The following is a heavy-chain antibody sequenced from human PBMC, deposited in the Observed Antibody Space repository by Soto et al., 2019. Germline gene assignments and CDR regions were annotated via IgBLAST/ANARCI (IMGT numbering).Heavy chain of an antibody. Sequence: ESGPTLVNPTQTLTLTCTFSGFSLSTRGLGVGWIRQPPGKALEWLALLYWDNDKGYSPSLKSRLTITKDASKNQVVLTVTNVDPVDIATYYCAHRPRGYSYFFDYWGQGTLV. CDR2: LYWDNDK. J-gene: IGHJ4*02. CDR1: GFSLSTRGLG. D-gene: IGHD5-18*01. V-gene: IGHV2-5*02. CDR3: AHRPRGYSYFFDY.